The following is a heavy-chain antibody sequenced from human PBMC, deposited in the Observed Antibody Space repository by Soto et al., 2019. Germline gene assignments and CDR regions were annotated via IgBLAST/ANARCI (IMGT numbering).Heavy chain of an antibody. CDR1: GGSISSYY. CDR2: IYYSGST. V-gene: IGHV4-59*01. D-gene: IGHD1-26*01. CDR3: ARARGIVGATTRYFDY. Sequence: SLTCTVSGGSISSYYWSWIRQPPGKGLEWIGYIYYSGSTNYNPSLKSRVTISVDTSKNQFSLKLSSVTAADTAVYYCARARGIVGATTRYFDYWGQGTLVTVSS. J-gene: IGHJ4*02.